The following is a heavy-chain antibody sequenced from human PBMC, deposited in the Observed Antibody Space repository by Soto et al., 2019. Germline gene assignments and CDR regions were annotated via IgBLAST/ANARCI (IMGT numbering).Heavy chain of an antibody. CDR1: GGSISSYY. D-gene: IGHD1-26*01. Sequence: QVQLQESGPGLVKPSETLSLTCTVSGGSISSYYWSWIRQPPGKGLEWIGYIYYSGSTNYNPSLXRXAXLAXDTSNNQFSLKLSSVTAADTAVYYCARRWGAAFDYWGQGTLVTVSS. J-gene: IGHJ4*02. CDR2: IYYSGST. CDR3: ARRWGAAFDY. V-gene: IGHV4-59*08.